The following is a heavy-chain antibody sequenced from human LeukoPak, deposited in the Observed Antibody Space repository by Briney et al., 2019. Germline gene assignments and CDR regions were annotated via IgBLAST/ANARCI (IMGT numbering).Heavy chain of an antibody. Sequence: SQTLSLTCAVSGGSISGGAYSWSWLRQPPGKGLEWIVYIYHTGSPNYNPSLKRRVTISVDRSKTQFSLKVNSVAAADTAMYSCARGGGGTSTVPIYWFDSWGQGTLVTVSS. CDR1: GGSISGGAYS. J-gene: IGHJ5*01. CDR2: IYHTGSP. V-gene: IGHV4-30-2*01. CDR3: ARGGGGTSTVPIYWFDS. D-gene: IGHD4-17*01.